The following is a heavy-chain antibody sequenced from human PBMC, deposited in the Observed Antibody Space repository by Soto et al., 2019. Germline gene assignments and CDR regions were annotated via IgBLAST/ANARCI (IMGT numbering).Heavy chain of an antibody. D-gene: IGHD3-10*01. CDR3: ARGGGYYYGSGSYYNSDY. J-gene: IGHJ4*02. CDR2: IWYDGSNK. CDR1: GFTFSSYG. Sequence: QVQLVESGGGVVQPGRSLRLSCAASGFTFSSYGMHWVRQAPGKGLEWVAVIWYDGSNKYYADSVKGRFTISRDNSKNTLYLQMNSLRAEATAVYYCARGGGYYYGSGSYYNSDYWGQGTLVTVSS. V-gene: IGHV3-33*01.